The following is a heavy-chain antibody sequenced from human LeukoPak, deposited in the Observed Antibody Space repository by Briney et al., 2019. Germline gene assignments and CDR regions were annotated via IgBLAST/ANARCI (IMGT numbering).Heavy chain of an antibody. CDR2: IYYSGST. V-gene: IGHV4-31*03. CDR3: ARDLGGGSFDF. CDR1: GGSISSGVYY. D-gene: IGHD2-15*01. J-gene: IGHJ4*02. Sequence: PSETLSLTCTVSGGSISSGVYYWSWIRQHPGKGLEWIRYIYYSGSTYYSPSLKSRLTMSVDTSKNQFSLKLSSVTAADTAVYYCARDLGGGSFDFWGQGTLVTVSS.